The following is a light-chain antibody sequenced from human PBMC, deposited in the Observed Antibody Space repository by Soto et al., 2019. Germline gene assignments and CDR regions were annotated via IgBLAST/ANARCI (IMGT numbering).Light chain of an antibody. Sequence: EIVLTQSPGTLSLSQGERATLSCRASQSVSSSYLAWYQQKPGQAPRLLIYGASSRATGIPDRFSGSGSGTDFTLTISRLEPEDFAGYYCQQYGSSPWTFGQGTKVEIK. J-gene: IGKJ1*01. V-gene: IGKV3-20*01. CDR2: GAS. CDR3: QQYGSSPWT. CDR1: QSVSSSY.